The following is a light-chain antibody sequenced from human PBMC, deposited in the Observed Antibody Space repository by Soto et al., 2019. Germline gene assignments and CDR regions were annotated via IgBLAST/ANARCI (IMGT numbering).Light chain of an antibody. CDR3: QQYNNWPST. Sequence: VVMTQSPATLSVSPGERVTLSCRASQSVTNNLAWYHQRPGQAPKLLMYSASARATGVPARFSGSGSGTEFTRTISSLQSEDFGVYYCQQYNNWPSTFGQGTKVDIK. CDR2: SAS. CDR1: QSVTNN. J-gene: IGKJ1*01. V-gene: IGKV3-15*01.